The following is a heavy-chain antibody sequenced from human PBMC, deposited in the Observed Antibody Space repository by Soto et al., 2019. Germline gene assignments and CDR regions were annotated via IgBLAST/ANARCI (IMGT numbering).Heavy chain of an antibody. D-gene: IGHD1-1*01. CDR1: GYTFTSHA. Sequence: ASVKVSCKASGYTFTSHAIHWVRRAPGQRLEWMGWINAGNGDTKYSQKFQGGVTITRDTSASTAYMELSSLTPDDTAVYFCARDLHGTYYYDSWGQGTLVTVSS. CDR2: INAGNGDT. CDR3: ARDLHGTYYYDS. V-gene: IGHV1-3*01. J-gene: IGHJ4*02.